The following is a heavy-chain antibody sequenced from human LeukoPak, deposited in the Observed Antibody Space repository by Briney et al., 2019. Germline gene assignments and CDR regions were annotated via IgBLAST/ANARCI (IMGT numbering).Heavy chain of an antibody. Sequence: ASVKVSCKASGYTFTGYYMHWVRQAPGQGLEWMGWINPNSGGANYAQKFQGRVTMTRDTSISTAYMELSRLRSDDTAVYYCARVGVLLWFGEFIGWFDPWGQGTLVTVSS. V-gene: IGHV1-2*02. CDR2: INPNSGGA. CDR3: ARVGVLLWFGEFIGWFDP. CDR1: GYTFTGYY. D-gene: IGHD3-10*01. J-gene: IGHJ5*02.